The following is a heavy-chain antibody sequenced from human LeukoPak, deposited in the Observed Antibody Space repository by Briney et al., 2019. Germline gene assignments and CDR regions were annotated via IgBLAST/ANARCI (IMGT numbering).Heavy chain of an antibody. Sequence: PGGSLRLSCAASGFTFSTYGMHWVRQAPGKGLEWVAFIRYDGSNKYYVDSVKGRFTISRDSSKNTLYLQMNSLGAEDTAVYYCAKSTSQVSYYYYYMDAWGKGTTVTVSS. CDR3: AKSTSQVSYYYYYMDA. CDR2: IRYDGSNK. J-gene: IGHJ6*03. V-gene: IGHV3-30*02. CDR1: GFTFSTYG.